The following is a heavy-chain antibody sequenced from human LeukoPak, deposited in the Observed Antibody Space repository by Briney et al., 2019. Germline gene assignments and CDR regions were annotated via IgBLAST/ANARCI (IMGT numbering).Heavy chain of an antibody. CDR3: ATESQWSFYY. CDR2: LKPDGSDK. V-gene: IGHV3-7*02. Sequence: GGSLRLSCAASGFIFSHNWMSWVRQVPGKGLEWVANLKPDGSDKYYVDSVKGRFTISRDNAKNSLYLQMDSLRAEDTAVYYCATESQWSFYYWGQGTLVTVSS. J-gene: IGHJ4*02. CDR1: GFIFSHNW. D-gene: IGHD6-19*01.